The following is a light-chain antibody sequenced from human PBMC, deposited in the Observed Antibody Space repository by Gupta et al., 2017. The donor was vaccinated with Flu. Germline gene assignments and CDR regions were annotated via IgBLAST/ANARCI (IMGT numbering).Light chain of an antibody. Sequence: SVLTPDPAVSVALGQTVTLTCRGDSLRNSYATWYQQKPGQAPVLVIYAKNIRPSGIPDRFSGSSSGNTASLSITETQAEDEADYYCNSRDSTDNHQAVFGGGTKLTVL. CDR3: NSRDSTDNHQAV. CDR1: SLRNSY. CDR2: AKN. J-gene: IGLJ2*01. V-gene: IGLV3-19*01.